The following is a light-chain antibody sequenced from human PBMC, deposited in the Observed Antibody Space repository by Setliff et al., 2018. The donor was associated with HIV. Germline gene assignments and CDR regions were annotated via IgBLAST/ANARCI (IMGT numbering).Light chain of an antibody. V-gene: IGLV2-14*01. J-gene: IGLJ3*02. CDR1: SSDVGGYNF. CDR3: CSYTSSTTLL. CDR2: EVS. Sequence: QSVLTQPASVSGSPGQSITISCTGTSSDVGGYNFVSWYQQYPGKAPKLLIFEVSNRPSGVSNRFSGSKSGNTASLTISGLQAEDEADYYCCSYTSSTTLLFGGGT.